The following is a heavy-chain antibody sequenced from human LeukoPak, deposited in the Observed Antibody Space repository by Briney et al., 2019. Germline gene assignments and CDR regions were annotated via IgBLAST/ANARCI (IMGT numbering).Heavy chain of an antibody. D-gene: IGHD1-26*01. Sequence: GASLRLSCAASGFTSSSYAMSWVRQAPGKGLEWVSAISGSGGSTYYADSVKGRFTISRDNSKNTLYLQMNSLRAEDTAVYYCAKEGRVYPVGAKHPFDYWGQGTLVTVSS. CDR1: GFTSSSYA. J-gene: IGHJ4*02. CDR3: AKEGRVYPVGAKHPFDY. V-gene: IGHV3-23*01. CDR2: ISGSGGST.